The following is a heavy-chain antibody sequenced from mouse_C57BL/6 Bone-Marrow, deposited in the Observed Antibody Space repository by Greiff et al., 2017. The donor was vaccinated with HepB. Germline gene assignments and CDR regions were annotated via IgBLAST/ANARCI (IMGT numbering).Heavy chain of an antibody. CDR2: IRNKANGYTT. CDR3: ARSPLFYGSSYWYFDV. D-gene: IGHD1-1*01. V-gene: IGHV7-3*01. Sequence: EVKLVESGGGLVQPGGSLSLSCAASGFTFTDYYMSWVRQPPGKALEWLGFIRNKANGYTTEYSASVKGRFTISRDNSQSSLYLQMNALRAEDSATYYCARSPLFYGSSYWYFDVWGTGTTVTVSS. CDR1: GFTFTDYY. J-gene: IGHJ1*03.